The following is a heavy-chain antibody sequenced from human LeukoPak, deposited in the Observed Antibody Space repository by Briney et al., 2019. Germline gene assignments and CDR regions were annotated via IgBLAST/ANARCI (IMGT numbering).Heavy chain of an antibody. J-gene: IGHJ5*02. CDR1: GYTFTGYY. CDR2: INPNSGGT. CDR3: ARPYDFWSGPNWFDP. D-gene: IGHD3-3*01. Sequence: ASVKVSFKASGYTFTGYYMHWVRQAPGQGLEWMGWINPNSGGTNYAQKFQGRVTMTRDTSISTAYMELSRLRSDDTAVYYCARPYDFWSGPNWFDPWGQGTLVTVSS. V-gene: IGHV1-2*02.